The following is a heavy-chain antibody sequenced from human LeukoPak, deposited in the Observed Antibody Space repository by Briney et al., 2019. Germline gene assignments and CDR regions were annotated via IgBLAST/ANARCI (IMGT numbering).Heavy chain of an antibody. CDR2: INHSGST. CDR1: GGSFSGYY. V-gene: IGHV4-34*01. CDR3: VGRYGGYDLADVERYGMDV. J-gene: IGHJ6*02. Sequence: PSETLSLTCAVYGGSFSGYYWSWIRQPPGKGLEWIGEINHSGSTNYNPSLKSRVTISVDTSKNQFSLKLSSVTAADTAVYYSVGRYGGYDLADVERYGMDVWGQGTTVTVSS. D-gene: IGHD5-12*01.